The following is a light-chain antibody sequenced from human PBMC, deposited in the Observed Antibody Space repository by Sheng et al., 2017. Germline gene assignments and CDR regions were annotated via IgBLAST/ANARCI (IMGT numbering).Light chain of an antibody. CDR1: QRISNY. CDR3: HQTYSTPT. Sequence: DIRLTQSPSSLSASVGDRVTITCRASQRISNYLNWYQQKPGKAPKLLIYAASSLRSGVPSRFSGSGSGTDFTLTISSLQPEDFATYSCHQTYSTPTFGQGTKVEIK. J-gene: IGKJ1*01. V-gene: IGKV1-39*01. CDR2: AAS.